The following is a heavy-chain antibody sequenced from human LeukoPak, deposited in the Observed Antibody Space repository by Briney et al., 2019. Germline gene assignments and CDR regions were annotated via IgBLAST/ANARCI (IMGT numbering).Heavy chain of an antibody. V-gene: IGHV1-3*01. Sequence: ASVKVSCKASGYTFSNYAMHWVRQAPGQRPEWMGWINAGNGNTEYSQKFQGRVTITRDTSASTAYMELSSLRSEDTAVYYCARSVWSGYSDFDYWGQGTLVTVSS. CDR1: GYTFSNYA. D-gene: IGHD3-3*01. J-gene: IGHJ4*02. CDR2: INAGNGNT. CDR3: ARSVWSGYSDFDY.